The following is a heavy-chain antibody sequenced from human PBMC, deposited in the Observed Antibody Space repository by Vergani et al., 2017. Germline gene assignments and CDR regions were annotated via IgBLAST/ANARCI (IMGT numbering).Heavy chain of an antibody. CDR1: GGSISSYY. J-gene: IGHJ4*02. Sequence: QVQLQESGPGLVKPSETLSLTCTVSGGSISSYYRSWIRQPPGKGLEWIGYIYYSGSTNYNPSLKSRVTISVDTSKNQFSLKLSSVTAADTAVYYCAGSPICSGCSCPLFDYWGQGTLVTVSS. CDR3: AGSPICSGCSCPLFDY. CDR2: IYYSGST. D-gene: IGHD2-15*01. V-gene: IGHV4-59*01.